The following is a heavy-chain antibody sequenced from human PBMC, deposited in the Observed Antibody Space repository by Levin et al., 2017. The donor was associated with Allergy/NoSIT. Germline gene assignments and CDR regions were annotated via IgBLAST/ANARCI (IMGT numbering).Heavy chain of an antibody. CDR1: GYSFTDYH. Sequence: ASVKVSCEASGYSFTDYHMHWVRQAPGQGLEWMGWINPKSGGTNTAQKFRGRVTLTRDTSISTAYMELRRRRSDDTAGYYCARGGYSSGWYWYFDLWGRGTLVTVSS. V-gene: IGHV1-2*02. CDR3: ARGGYSSGWYWYFDL. D-gene: IGHD6-25*01. CDR2: INPKSGGT. J-gene: IGHJ2*01.